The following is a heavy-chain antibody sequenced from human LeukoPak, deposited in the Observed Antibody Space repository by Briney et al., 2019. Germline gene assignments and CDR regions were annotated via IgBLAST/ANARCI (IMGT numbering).Heavy chain of an antibody. Sequence: ASVKVSCKASGYTFTSYYMHWVRQAPGQGLEWMGGIIPIFGTANYAQKFQGRVTITTDESTSTAYMELSSLRSEDTAVYYCARGYSYGYHYFDHWGQGTLVTVSS. J-gene: IGHJ4*02. CDR1: GYTFTSYY. V-gene: IGHV1-69*05. CDR2: IIPIFGTA. CDR3: ARGYSYGYHYFDH. D-gene: IGHD5-18*01.